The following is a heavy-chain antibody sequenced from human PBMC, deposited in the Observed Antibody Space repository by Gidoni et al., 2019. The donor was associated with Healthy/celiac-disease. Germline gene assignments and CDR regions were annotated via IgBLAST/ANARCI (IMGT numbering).Heavy chain of an antibody. CDR3: ARVGYDDILTGYFRDYYYYMDV. D-gene: IGHD3-9*01. CDR1: GGSISSYY. V-gene: IGHV4-59*01. Sequence: QVQLQESGPGLVQPSETLSLTCTVSGGSISSYYWIWIRQPPGKGLEWIGYIYYSGSTNYNPSLKSRVTISVDTSKNQFSLKLSSVTAADTAVYYCARVGYDDILTGYFRDYYYYMDVWGKGTTVTVSS. CDR2: IYYSGST. J-gene: IGHJ6*03.